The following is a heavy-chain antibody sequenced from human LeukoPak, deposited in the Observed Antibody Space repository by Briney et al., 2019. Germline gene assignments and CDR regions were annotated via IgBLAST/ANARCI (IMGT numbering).Heavy chain of an antibody. J-gene: IGHJ4*02. CDR3: AIDSPYDSSDPFDY. CDR1: GGTFSSYT. Sequence: ASVKVSCTASGGTFSSYTISWVRQAPGQGIEWMGRIIPILGIANYAQKFQGRVTITADKSTSTAYMELSSLRSEDTAVYYCAIDSPYDSSDPFDYWGQGTLVTVSS. D-gene: IGHD3-22*01. CDR2: IIPILGIA. V-gene: IGHV1-69*04.